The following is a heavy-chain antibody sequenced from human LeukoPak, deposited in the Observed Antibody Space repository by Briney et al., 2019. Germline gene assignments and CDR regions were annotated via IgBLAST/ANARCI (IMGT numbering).Heavy chain of an antibody. D-gene: IGHD3-10*01. CDR1: GGSIIDYY. V-gene: IGHV4-4*07. J-gene: IGHJ5*01. Sequence: PSETLSLTCTVSGGSIIDYYWNWIRQSAGKGLGYIGRISGGGATSYNPSLQSRITMSVDTSKNQFSLHLTSVTAADTAIYYCAREILVPGVNLVNWFDSWGQGFLVTVSS. CDR2: ISGGGAT. CDR3: AREILVPGVNLVNWFDS.